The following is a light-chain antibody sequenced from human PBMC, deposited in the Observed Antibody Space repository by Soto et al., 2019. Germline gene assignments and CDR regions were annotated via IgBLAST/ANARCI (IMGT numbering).Light chain of an antibody. CDR1: QSISSW. CDR3: QQYNSYS. J-gene: IGKJ1*01. V-gene: IGKV1-5*03. CDR2: KAS. Sequence: DIQMTQSPSTLSASVGDRVTLVCRASQSISSWLAWYQQKPGKAPKLLIYKASSLESGVPSRFSGSGSGTEFTLTISSLQPDDFATYYCQQYNSYSFGQGTKVDI.